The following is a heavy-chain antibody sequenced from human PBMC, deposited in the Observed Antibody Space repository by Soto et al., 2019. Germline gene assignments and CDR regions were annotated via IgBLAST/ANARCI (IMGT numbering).Heavy chain of an antibody. J-gene: IGHJ6*02. V-gene: IGHV4-30-4*01. D-gene: IGHD6-19*01. CDR3: VRDFTDSSGPTLGMGV. Sequence: SETLSLTCTVSGGSISSGDYYWRWIRQPPGKGLEWIGYIYYSGSTYYNPSLKSRVTISVDTSKNQFSLKLSSVTAADTAVYYCVRDFTDSSGPTLGMGVWGQGTTVTVSS. CDR2: IYYSGST. CDR1: GGSISSGDYY.